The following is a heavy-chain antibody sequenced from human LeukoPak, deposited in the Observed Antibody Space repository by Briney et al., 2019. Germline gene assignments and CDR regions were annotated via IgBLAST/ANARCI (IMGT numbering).Heavy chain of an antibody. Sequence: ASVTVSFKASGYTFTSYYMHWVRQAPGQGLEWMGIINPSGGSTSYAQKFQGRVTMTRDTSTGTVYMELSSLRSEDTAVYYCARDLAGIAAALDYWGQGTLVTVSS. J-gene: IGHJ4*02. CDR1: GYTFTSYY. V-gene: IGHV1-46*01. CDR2: INPSGGST. D-gene: IGHD6-13*01. CDR3: ARDLAGIAAALDY.